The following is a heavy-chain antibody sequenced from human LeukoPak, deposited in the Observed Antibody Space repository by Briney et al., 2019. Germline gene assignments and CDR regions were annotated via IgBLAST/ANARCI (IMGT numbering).Heavy chain of an antibody. CDR3: TRRGSGNGGTYAGMDV. Sequence: SETLSLTCTVAGVSISSDVHYWDWIRQAPGKGLEWIGSLLYNGNTWYNPSLESRVTISVDTSENQFSLRLTSVNAADTALYFCTRRGSGNGGTYAGMDVWGPGTSVTLSS. J-gene: IGHJ6*02. D-gene: IGHD1-26*01. CDR1: GVSISSDVHY. V-gene: IGHV4-39*01. CDR2: LLYNGNT.